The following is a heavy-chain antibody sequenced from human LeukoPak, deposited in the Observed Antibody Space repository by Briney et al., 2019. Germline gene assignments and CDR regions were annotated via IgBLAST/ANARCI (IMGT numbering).Heavy chain of an antibody. V-gene: IGHV4-59*01. CDR2: IYYSGST. J-gene: IGHJ4*02. Sequence: SETLSLTCTVSGGAISNYYWSWIRQPPGKGLEWIGYIYYSGSTNYNPSFKSRVTISVDTSKNQFSLKLSSVTAADTAVYYCATVLDHYGLGTHDYWGQGTLVTVSS. CDR3: ATVLDHYGLGTHDY. CDR1: GGAISNYY. D-gene: IGHD3-10*01.